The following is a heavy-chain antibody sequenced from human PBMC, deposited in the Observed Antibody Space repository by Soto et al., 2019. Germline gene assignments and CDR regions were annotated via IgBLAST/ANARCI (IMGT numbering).Heavy chain of an antibody. V-gene: IGHV3-64*02. Sequence: VQLVDSGEGLVQPGGSLRLSCSASGFTFSSYNIHWIRQAPGKGLEFVSAISRSGDRTYYADSVKGRFTITRDNSKNSVWLQMGSLRAEDMAVYYCARARCSSGQCYYFDYWGRGALVSVSS. CDR1: GFTFSSYN. J-gene: IGHJ4*02. D-gene: IGHD2-15*01. CDR3: ARARCSSGQCYYFDY. CDR2: ISRSGDRT.